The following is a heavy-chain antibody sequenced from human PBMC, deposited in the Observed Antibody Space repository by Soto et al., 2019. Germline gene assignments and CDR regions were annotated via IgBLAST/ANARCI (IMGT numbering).Heavy chain of an antibody. CDR3: ARGVRYYDSSGYPDY. D-gene: IGHD3-22*01. V-gene: IGHV4-30-4*01. J-gene: IGHJ4*02. CDR2: IYYSGST. CDR1: GGSISSGDYY. Sequence: QVQLQESGPGLVKPSQTLSLTCTVSGGSISSGDYYWSWIRQPPGKGLEWIGYIYYSGSTYYNPSLKSRVTISVDTSKNQFSLKLSSVTAADTAVYYCARGVRYYDSSGYPDYWGQGTLVTVSS.